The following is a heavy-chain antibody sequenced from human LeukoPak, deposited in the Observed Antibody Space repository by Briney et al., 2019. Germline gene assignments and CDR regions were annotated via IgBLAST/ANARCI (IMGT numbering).Heavy chain of an antibody. J-gene: IGHJ6*03. CDR3: ARTTEGGYTYGYFYYYYMDV. Sequence: SETLSLTCTVSGVSISSSYYYWGWIRQPPGKGLEWIGSVYYSGSTYYNPSLKSRVTISVDTSKNQFSLKLTSVTAADTAVYYCARTTEGGYTYGYFYYYYMDVWGKGTTVTISS. CDR1: GVSISSSYYY. D-gene: IGHD5-18*01. CDR2: VYYSGST. V-gene: IGHV4-39*07.